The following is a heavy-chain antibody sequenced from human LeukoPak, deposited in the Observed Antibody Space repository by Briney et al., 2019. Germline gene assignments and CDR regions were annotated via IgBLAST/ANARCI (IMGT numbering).Heavy chain of an antibody. V-gene: IGHV4-38-2*01. Sequence: SETLSLTCAVSGYSISSGYYWGWIRQSPGQGLEWIGSIYRSGSTYYTPSLKGRVTISVDTSKNQFSLKLSSVTATDTAVYYCARSPPVRGLPNWYFDLWGRGTLVTVSS. D-gene: IGHD1-26*01. CDR1: GYSISSGYY. J-gene: IGHJ2*01. CDR2: IYRSGST. CDR3: ARSPPVRGLPNWYFDL.